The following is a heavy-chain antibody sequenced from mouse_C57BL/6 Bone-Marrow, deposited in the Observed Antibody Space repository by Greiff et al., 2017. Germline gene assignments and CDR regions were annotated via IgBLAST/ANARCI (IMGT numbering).Heavy chain of an antibody. CDR3: ALLRSYSMDY. V-gene: IGHV1-61*01. CDR2: IYPSDSET. D-gene: IGHD1-1*01. CDR1: GYTFTSYW. J-gene: IGHJ4*01. Sequence: VQLQQPGAELVRPGSSVKLSCKASGYTFTSYWMDWVKQRPGQGLEWIGNIYPSDSETNSNQKFKDKAPLTVDKSSSTAYMQLSSLTSEDSAVYYCALLRSYSMDYWGQGTSVTVSS.